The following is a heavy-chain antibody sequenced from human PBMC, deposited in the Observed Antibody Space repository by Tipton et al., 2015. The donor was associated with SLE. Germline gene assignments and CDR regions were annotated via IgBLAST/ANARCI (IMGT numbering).Heavy chain of an antibody. J-gene: IGHJ6*03. CDR1: GGSISSNY. D-gene: IGHD7-27*01. V-gene: IGHV4-59*01. CDR3: AKANWVYYMDV. Sequence: TLSLTCTVSGGSISSNYWSWIRQSSGKGLEWIGYIYHSVSTNYNPSLRSRITISVDTSKNQFSLKMSSVTAADTAVYYCAKANWVYYMDVWGKGTTVTVSS. CDR2: IYHSVST.